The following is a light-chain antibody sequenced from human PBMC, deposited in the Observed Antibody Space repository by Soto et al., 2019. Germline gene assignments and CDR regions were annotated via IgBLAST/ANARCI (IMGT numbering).Light chain of an antibody. CDR3: LQHNDYPRT. CDR2: TAS. J-gene: IGKJ4*01. Sequence: DIQISLPPFSLSASVGHQDSITLRASQGSRNDLGWYQQKTRKAPKRLIYTASNLQSGVPPRLSGSGSGTEFTLTISGLQSEDFATYYCLQHNDYPRTFGGGTKVDIK. V-gene: IGKV1-17*01. CDR1: QGSRND.